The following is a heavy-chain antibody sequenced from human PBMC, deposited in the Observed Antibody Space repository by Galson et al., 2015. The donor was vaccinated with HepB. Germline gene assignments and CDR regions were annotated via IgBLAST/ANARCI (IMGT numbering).Heavy chain of an antibody. J-gene: IGHJ4*02. CDR3: ARYYGNYRAYDY. CDR1: GTTFSSHG. CDR2: IWYDGSKD. V-gene: IGHV3-33*04. D-gene: IGHD3-10*01. Sequence: SLRLSCAASGTTFSSHGMHWVRQAPGKGLEWVALIWYDGSKDYYLESVKGRFAVSRDNSKNILYLQMNSLRAEDTAVYYCARYYGNYRAYDYRRQGTLVTVSS.